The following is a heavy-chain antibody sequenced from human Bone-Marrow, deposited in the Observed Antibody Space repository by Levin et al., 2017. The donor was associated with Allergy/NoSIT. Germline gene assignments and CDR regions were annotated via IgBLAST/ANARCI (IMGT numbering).Heavy chain of an antibody. CDR2: ISYDGSNK. Sequence: GGSLRLSCAASGFTFNTYAMHWVRQAPGKGLEWVAVISYDGSNKYYTDSVKGRFTISRDNSKNTLYLQMNSLRAEDTAVYYCARDVWVGGDTALGRLFDYWGQGTLVTVSS. V-gene: IGHV3-30*04. CDR3: ARDVWVGGDTALGRLFDY. J-gene: IGHJ4*02. CDR1: GFTFNTYA. D-gene: IGHD5-18*01.